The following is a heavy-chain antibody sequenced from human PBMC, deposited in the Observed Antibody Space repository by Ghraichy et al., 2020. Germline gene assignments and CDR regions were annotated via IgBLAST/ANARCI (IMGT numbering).Heavy chain of an antibody. CDR2: ISGSGGST. D-gene: IGHD3-22*01. CDR3: AGHLYYYDSSGYPDAFDI. CDR1: GFTFSSYA. J-gene: IGHJ3*02. V-gene: IGHV3-23*01. Sequence: LSLTCAASGFTFSSYAMSWVRQAPGKGLEWVSAISGSGGSTYYADSVKGRFTISRDNSKNTLYLQMNSLRAEDTAVYYCAGHLYYYDSSGYPDAFDIWGQGTMVTVSS.